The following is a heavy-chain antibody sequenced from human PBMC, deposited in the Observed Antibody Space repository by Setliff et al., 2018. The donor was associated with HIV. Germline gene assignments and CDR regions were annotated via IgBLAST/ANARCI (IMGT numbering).Heavy chain of an antibody. V-gene: IGHV3-74*03. CDR2: LNTDGSST. CDR3: ARGGANPSWFDSLWFDP. Sequence: GGSLRLSCAASGFRVTDTYMAWVRQAPGKGLEWVSRLNTDGSSTKYADSVKGRFTISRDNAKNSLYLQMNGLRAEDTAAYYCARGGANPSWFDSLWFDPWGHGTLVTVSS. D-gene: IGHD6-13*01. CDR1: GFRVTDTY. J-gene: IGHJ5*02.